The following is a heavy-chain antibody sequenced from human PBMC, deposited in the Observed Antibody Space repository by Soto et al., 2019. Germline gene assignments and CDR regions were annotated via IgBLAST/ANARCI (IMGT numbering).Heavy chain of an antibody. CDR3: ARDIFGLLTLGVSDF. V-gene: IGHV1-3*01. J-gene: IGHJ4*02. D-gene: IGHD3-10*02. CDR2: VNAENGNT. Sequence: APVEVSCKASGYTYTTYAIHWVRQAPGQRLEWMGWVNAENGNTKYSQKFQGRVTITVDTSASTAHMEMSSLRSEDTAVYYCARDIFGLLTLGVSDFWGQGTLVTLSS. CDR1: GYTYTTYA.